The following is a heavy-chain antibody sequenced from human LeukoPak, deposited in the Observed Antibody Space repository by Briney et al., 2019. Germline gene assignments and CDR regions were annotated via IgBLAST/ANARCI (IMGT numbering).Heavy chain of an antibody. CDR1: GFTLSTYW. CDR2: ISSSGSTI. CDR3: AELGITMIGGV. J-gene: IGHJ6*04. D-gene: IGHD3-10*02. Sequence: GGSLRLSCAVSGFTLSTYWMNWVRQAPGKGLEWVSYISSSGSTIYYADSVKGRFTISRDNAKNSLYLQMNSLRAEDTAVYYCAELGITMIGGVWGKGTTVTISS. V-gene: IGHV3-48*04.